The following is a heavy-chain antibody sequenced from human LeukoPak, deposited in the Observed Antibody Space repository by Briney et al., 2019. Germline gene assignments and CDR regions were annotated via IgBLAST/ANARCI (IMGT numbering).Heavy chain of an antibody. CDR1: GFTASSNY. V-gene: IGHV3-53*04. J-gene: IGHJ6*02. CDR3: ARSGGRELTDYYYGMDV. CDR2: ICSGGST. D-gene: IGHD1-26*01. Sequence: GGSLRLSCAASGFTASSNYMSWVRQAPGKGLEWVSVICSGGSTYYADSVKGRFTISRHNSKNTLYPQMNSPRAEDTAVYYCARSGGRELTDYYYGMDVWGQGTTVTVSS.